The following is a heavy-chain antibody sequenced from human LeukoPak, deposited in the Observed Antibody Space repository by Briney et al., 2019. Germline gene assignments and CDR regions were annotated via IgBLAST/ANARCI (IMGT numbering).Heavy chain of an antibody. D-gene: IGHD2-15*01. CDR2: ISNNGGYT. J-gene: IGHJ4*02. CDR3: AKQLGYCSDGSCYFPY. Sequence: GGSLRLSCAASRFTFSRDSMNWVRQAPGKGLEWVSAISNNGGYTYYADSVQGRFTISRDNSKSTLCLQMNSLRAEDTAVYYCAKQLGYCSDGSCYFPYWGQGTLVTVSS. CDR1: RFTFSRDS. V-gene: IGHV3-23*01.